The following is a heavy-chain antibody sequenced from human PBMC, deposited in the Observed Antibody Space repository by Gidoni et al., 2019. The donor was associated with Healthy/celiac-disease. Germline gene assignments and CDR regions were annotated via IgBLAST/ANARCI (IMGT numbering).Heavy chain of an antibody. J-gene: IGHJ2*01. CDR1: GGSFSGYY. CDR3: AKGGGQLGVHL. CDR2: INHSGST. Sequence: GAGLLKPSETLSLTCAVYGGSFSGYYWSWIRKPPGKGLAWIGEINHSGSTNYNPSLKSRVTISVDTSKNQFSLKLSSVTAADTAVFYCAKGGGQLGVHLWGRGTLVTVSS. D-gene: IGHD6-6*01. V-gene: IGHV4-34*01.